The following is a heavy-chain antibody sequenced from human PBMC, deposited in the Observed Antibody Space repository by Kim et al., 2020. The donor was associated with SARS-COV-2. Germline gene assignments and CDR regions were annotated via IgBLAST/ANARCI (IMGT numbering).Heavy chain of an antibody. CDR1: GYSISSGYY. CDR2: IYRSGST. CDR3: ARVYSSGYYLFDAFDI. Sequence: SETLSLTCSVSGYSISSGYYWGWIRQPPGKGLEWVGSIYRSGSTYYNPSLKSRVTISVDTSKNQFSLKLSSVTAADTAIYYCARVYSSGYYLFDAFDI. V-gene: IGHV4-38-2*02. D-gene: IGHD3-22*01. J-gene: IGHJ3*02.